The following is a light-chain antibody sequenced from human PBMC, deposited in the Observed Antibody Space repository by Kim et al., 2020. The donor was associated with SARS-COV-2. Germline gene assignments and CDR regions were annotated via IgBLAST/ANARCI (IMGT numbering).Light chain of an antibody. J-gene: IGKJ2*03. CDR3: QQGNSPPYS. Sequence: AAGGDRCTISWRASKVSSPWLAWYQQKPGKGPKLLIYGASSLQSGVPSRFSGSGSGTDFTLTINCLQPEDFATYFCQQGNSPPYSFGQGTKLEI. V-gene: IGKV1-12*01. CDR2: GAS. CDR1: KVSSPW.